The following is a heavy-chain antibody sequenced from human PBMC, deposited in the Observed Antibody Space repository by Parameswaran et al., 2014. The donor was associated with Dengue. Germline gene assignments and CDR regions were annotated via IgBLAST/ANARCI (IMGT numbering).Heavy chain of an antibody. CDR2: IWYDGSNK. Sequence: WIRQPPGKGLEWVAVIWYDGSNKYYADSVKGRFTISRDNSKNTLYLQMNSLRAEDTAVYYCARGTYERGGVLWFGEYYWGQGTLVTVSS. CDR3: ARGTYERGGVLWFGEYY. D-gene: IGHD3-10*01. J-gene: IGHJ4*02. V-gene: IGHV3-33*01.